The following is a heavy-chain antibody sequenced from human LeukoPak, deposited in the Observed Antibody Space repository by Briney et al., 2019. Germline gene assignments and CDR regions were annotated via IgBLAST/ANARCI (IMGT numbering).Heavy chain of an antibody. V-gene: IGHV1-46*01. Sequence: GASVKVSCKASGYTFTSYYMHWVRQAPGQGLEWMGIINPRGGSTSYAQKFQGRVTMTRDTSTSTVYMELSSLRSEDTAVYYCARVPPPLGYFDYWGQGTLVTVSS. CDR1: GYTFTSYY. CDR3: ARVPPPLGYFDY. J-gene: IGHJ4*02. CDR2: INPRGGST.